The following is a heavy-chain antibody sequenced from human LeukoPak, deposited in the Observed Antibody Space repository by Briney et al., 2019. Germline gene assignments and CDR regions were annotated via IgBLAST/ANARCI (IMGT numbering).Heavy chain of an antibody. Sequence: SETLSLTCTVSGYSISSGYYWGWIRQPPGKGLEWIGIIYHSGSTYFNPSLKSRVTISGDASKNLFSLKLTSVTAADTALYYCARWGSGWYGIIWGQGTLVTVSS. V-gene: IGHV4-38-2*02. CDR3: ARWGSGWYGII. CDR1: GYSISSGYY. CDR2: IYHSGST. D-gene: IGHD6-19*01. J-gene: IGHJ4*02.